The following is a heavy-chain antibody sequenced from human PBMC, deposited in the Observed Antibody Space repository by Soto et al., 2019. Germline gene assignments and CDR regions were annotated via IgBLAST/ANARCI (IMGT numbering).Heavy chain of an antibody. V-gene: IGHV1-2*02. CDR1: GYTFAAYY. CDR2: INPTSGGT. Sequence: QVQLVQSGAEVKKPGASVKVSCKTSGYTFAAYYIHWIRQAPGQGLEWMGWINPTSGGTVYAQKFPDMVTMTRDTSISTAYMELRRLNSDDTAVYYCARDPDYGDYWGYFFDSWGQGTQVTVSS. J-gene: IGHJ4*02. D-gene: IGHD4-17*01. CDR3: ARDPDYGDYWGYFFDS.